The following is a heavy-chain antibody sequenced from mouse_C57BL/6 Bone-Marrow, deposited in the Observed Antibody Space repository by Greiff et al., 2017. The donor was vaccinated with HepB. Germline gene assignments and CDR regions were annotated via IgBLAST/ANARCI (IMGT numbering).Heavy chain of an antibody. CDR3: ARNYYGSSPFAY. Sequence: VKVVESGPELVKPGASVKISCKASGYAFSSSWMNWVKQRPGKGLEWIGRIYPGDGDTNYNGKFKGKATLTADKSSSTAYMQLSSLTSGDSAVYFCARNYYGSSPFAYWGQGTLVTVSA. J-gene: IGHJ3*01. V-gene: IGHV1-82*01. D-gene: IGHD1-1*01. CDR2: IYPGDGDT. CDR1: GYAFSSSW.